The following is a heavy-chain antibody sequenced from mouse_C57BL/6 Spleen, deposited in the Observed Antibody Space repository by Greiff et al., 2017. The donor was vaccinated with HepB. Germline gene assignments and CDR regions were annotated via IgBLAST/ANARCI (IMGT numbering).Heavy chain of an antibody. Sequence: QVQLQQPGAELVKPGASVKLSCKASGYTFTSYWMQWVKQRPGQGLEWIGEIDPSDSYTNYNQKVKGKATLTVDTSSSTAYMQLSSLTSEYSAVYYCASAGPRGYDVSYWGQGTTLTVSS. CDR2: IDPSDSYT. V-gene: IGHV1-50*01. CDR3: ASAGPRGYDVSY. D-gene: IGHD2-2*01. CDR1: GYTFTSYW. J-gene: IGHJ2*01.